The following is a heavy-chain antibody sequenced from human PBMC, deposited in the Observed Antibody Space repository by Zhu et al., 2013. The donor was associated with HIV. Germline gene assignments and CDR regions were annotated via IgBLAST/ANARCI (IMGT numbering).Heavy chain of an antibody. CDR2: IIPIFGTA. J-gene: IGHJ4*01. Sequence: QVHLVQSGAEVKKPGSSVKVSCKASGGTFSNYVISWVRQAPGQGLEWMGGIIPIFGTADYAQKFQGRVTITADESTTTAYMDLTSLRSEDTAIYYCATTTNIAVAVPFDYWGQGTLVTVSS. CDR1: GGTFSNYV. CDR3: ATTTNIAVAVPFDY. D-gene: IGHD6-19*01. V-gene: IGHV1-69*12.